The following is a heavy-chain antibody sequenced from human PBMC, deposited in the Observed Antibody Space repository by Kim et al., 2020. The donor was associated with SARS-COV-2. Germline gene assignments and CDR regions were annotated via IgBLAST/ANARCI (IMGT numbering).Heavy chain of an antibody. CDR1: GYIFRQFV. J-gene: IGHJ1*01. V-gene: IGHV1-18*01. Sequence: ASVKVSCKASGYIFRQFVITWVRQAPGQGLEWLGWISAYSGNTQYAEKFQGRVIMTTDTPASTAHMELRSLKSDDTALYYCARDRDALKAFGKVSAFWGQ. CDR2: ISAYSGNT. CDR3: ARDRDALKAFGKVSAF. D-gene: IGHD3-10*01.